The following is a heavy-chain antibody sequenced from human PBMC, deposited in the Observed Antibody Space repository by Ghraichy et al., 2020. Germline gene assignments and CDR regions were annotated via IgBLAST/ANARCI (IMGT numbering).Heavy chain of an antibody. V-gene: IGHV3-23*01. CDR1: GFTVSSYA. D-gene: IGHD2-8*01. J-gene: IGHJ4*02. CDR2: IGSGPDT. CDR3: AKRVNTLYRAFDC. Sequence: GGSLRLSCAASGFTVSSYAIYWVRQAPGKGLAWDSSIGSGPDTYYADSVKGRFTISRDNSKNTLYLQMNSLRAEDTAVYYCAKRVNTLYRAFDCWGQGTLVTVS.